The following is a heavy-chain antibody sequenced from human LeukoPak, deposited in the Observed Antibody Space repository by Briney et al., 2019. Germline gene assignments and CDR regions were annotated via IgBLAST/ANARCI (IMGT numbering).Heavy chain of an antibody. Sequence: ASVKVSCKASGYTFTGYYMHWVRQAPGQGLEWMGWINPNSGGTNYAQKFQGRVTMTRDTSISTAYMELSRLRSDDTAVYYCAREGAYCSSTSCYDSWGQGTLVTVSS. CDR1: GYTFTGYY. D-gene: IGHD2-2*01. CDR3: AREGAYCSSTSCYDS. J-gene: IGHJ4*02. CDR2: INPNSGGT. V-gene: IGHV1-2*02.